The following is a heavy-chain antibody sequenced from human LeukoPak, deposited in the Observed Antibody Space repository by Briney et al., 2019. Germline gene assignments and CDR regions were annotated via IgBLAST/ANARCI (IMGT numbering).Heavy chain of an antibody. Sequence: GGSLRLSCAASGFTFSSYEMNWVRQAPGKGLEWVSAISGSGGSTYYADSVKGRFTISRDNSKNTLYLQMNSLRAEDTAVYYCAKDLGDIVVVPAAQGSGAFDIWGQGTMVTVSS. CDR1: GFTFSSYE. J-gene: IGHJ3*02. CDR3: AKDLGDIVVVPAAQGSGAFDI. CDR2: ISGSGGST. V-gene: IGHV3-23*01. D-gene: IGHD2-2*01.